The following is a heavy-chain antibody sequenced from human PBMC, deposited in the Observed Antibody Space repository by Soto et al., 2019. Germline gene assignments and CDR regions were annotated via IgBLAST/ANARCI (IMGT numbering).Heavy chain of an antibody. CDR1: GFTFSSDG. CDR2: ISYDGSNK. V-gene: IGHV3-30*03. CDR3: ATVLRFLEWSPY. Sequence: SGGSLRLSCAASGFTFSSDGMHWVRQAPGKGLEWVAVISYDGSNKYYADSVKGRFTISRDNSKNTLYLQMNSLRAEDTAVYYCATVLRFLEWSPYWGQGTLVTVYS. D-gene: IGHD3-3*01. J-gene: IGHJ4*02.